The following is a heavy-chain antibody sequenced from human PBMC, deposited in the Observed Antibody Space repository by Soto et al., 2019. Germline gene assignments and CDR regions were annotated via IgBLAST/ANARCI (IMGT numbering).Heavy chain of an antibody. J-gene: IGHJ6*02. D-gene: IGHD6-13*01. Sequence: EVQLVESGGGLVQAGGSLRLSCVDSGFTFSRYWMSWVRQAPVKGLEWVGNIKQDGSEENYVDSVEGRFTISRDNAKNSIYLQMNSLRAEDTAVYYCARIAASGRGWDVWGQGTTVVVSS. CDR2: IKQDGSEE. CDR3: ARIAASGRGWDV. V-gene: IGHV3-7*01. CDR1: GFTFSRYW.